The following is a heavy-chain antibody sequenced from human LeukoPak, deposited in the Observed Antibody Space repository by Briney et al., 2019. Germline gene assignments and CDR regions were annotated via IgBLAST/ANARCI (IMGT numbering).Heavy chain of an antibody. D-gene: IGHD2-15*01. CDR1: GFTFSNYG. CDR3: AKDSGYCSGGSCYSKTAESDY. CDR2: ISYDGINK. J-gene: IGHJ4*02. Sequence: GGSLRLSCAASGFTFSNYGMHWVRQAPGKGLEWVAVISYDGINKYYADSVKGRFTISRDNSKNTLYLQMNSLRAEDTAVYYCAKDSGYCSGGSCYSKTAESDYWGQGTLVTVSS. V-gene: IGHV3-30*18.